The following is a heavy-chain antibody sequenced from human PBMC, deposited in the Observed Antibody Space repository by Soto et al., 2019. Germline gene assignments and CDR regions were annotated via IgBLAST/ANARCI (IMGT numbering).Heavy chain of an antibody. CDR2: IRDKANTYAT. Sequence: EVQLVESGGGLVQPGGSLKLSCAASGFTFSGSAIHWVRQASGKGLEWVGRIRDKANTYATAYAASVKGRFSISRDDSKNTAYVQMNSLKTEDTAVYYCISPEYYYDSSGSDYWGQGTLVTVSS. CDR3: ISPEYYYDSSGSDY. J-gene: IGHJ4*02. V-gene: IGHV3-73*02. D-gene: IGHD3-22*01. CDR1: GFTFSGSA.